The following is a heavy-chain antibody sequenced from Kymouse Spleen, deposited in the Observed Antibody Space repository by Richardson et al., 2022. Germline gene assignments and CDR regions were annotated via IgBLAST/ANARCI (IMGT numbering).Heavy chain of an antibody. CDR2: INHSGST. Sequence: QVQLQQWGAGLLKPSETLSLTCAVYGGSFSGYYWSWIRQPPGKGLEWIGEINHSGSTNYNPSLKSRVTISVDTSKNQFSLKLSSVTAADTAVYYCARGPITMGCMDVWGQGTTVTVSS. D-gene: IGHD3-10*01. J-gene: IGHJ6*02. CDR1: GGSFSGYY. V-gene: IGHV4-34*01. CDR3: ARGPITMGCMDV.